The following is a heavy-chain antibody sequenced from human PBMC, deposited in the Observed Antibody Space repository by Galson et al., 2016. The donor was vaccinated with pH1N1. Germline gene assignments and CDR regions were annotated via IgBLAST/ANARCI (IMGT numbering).Heavy chain of an antibody. D-gene: IGHD4-17*01. CDR2: ISAYNGNT. CDR1: GYTFTTFG. CDR3: ARSGYGDYSHYFDY. V-gene: IGHV1-18*01. J-gene: IGHJ4*02. Sequence: SVKVSCKASGYTFTTFGVSWVRQAPGQGLEWMGWISAYNGNTNYAQRLQGRVTMTTDTSTSTAYMGRRSLKTDDTAGYYWARSGYGDYSHYFDYWGQGTLVTVSS.